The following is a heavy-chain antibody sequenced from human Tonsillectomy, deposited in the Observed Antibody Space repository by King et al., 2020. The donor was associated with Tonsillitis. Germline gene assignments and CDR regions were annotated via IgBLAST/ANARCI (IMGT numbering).Heavy chain of an antibody. CDR3: ARINVRGVIIDYFDY. Sequence: VQLQESGPGLVKPSQTLSITCTVSGGSISSGGYYWSWIRQHPGKGLEWIGYIYYSGSTYYNPSLKSRVTISVDTSKNRFSLKLSTVTAADTAVYYCARINVRGVIIDYFDYWGQGTLVTISS. D-gene: IGHD3-10*01. J-gene: IGHJ4*02. CDR2: IYYSGST. CDR1: GGSISSGGYY. V-gene: IGHV4-31*03.